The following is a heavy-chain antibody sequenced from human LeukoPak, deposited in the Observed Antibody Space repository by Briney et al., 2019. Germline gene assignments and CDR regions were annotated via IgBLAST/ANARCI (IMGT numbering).Heavy chain of an antibody. CDR1: GFTFSSFA. V-gene: IGHV3-33*01. Sequence: GESLKISCAASGFTFSSFAMHWVRQAPGKGLEWVADIWYNGSNKYYAESVKGRFTISRDNSKNTLYLQMNSLRAEDAAVYYCSRGGYGDYNNWFDPWGQGTPVIVSS. J-gene: IGHJ5*02. CDR3: SRGGYGDYNNWFDP. CDR2: IWYNGSNK. D-gene: IGHD4-17*01.